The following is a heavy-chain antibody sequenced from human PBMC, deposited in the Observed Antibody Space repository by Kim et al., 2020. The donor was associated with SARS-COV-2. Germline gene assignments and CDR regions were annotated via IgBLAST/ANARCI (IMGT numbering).Heavy chain of an antibody. J-gene: IGHJ4*02. V-gene: IGHV4-61*03. Sequence: NCNPSLKSRVTISVDTSKNHFSLKLRSVTAADTAVYYCARADSSSFRLDYWGQGTLVTVSS. D-gene: IGHD6-13*01. CDR3: ARADSSSFRLDY.